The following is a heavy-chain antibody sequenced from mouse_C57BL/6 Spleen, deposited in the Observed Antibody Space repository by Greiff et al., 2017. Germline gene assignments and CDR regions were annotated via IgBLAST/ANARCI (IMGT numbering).Heavy chain of an antibody. CDR3: ARDGNPQGYFDY. CDR1: GYTFTSYW. CDR2: IDPSDSET. Sequence: QVQLQQPGAELVRPGSSVKLSCKASGYTFTSYWMHWVKQRPIQGLEWIGNIDPSDSETHYNQKFKDKATLTVDKSSSTAYMQLSSLTSEDSAVYYCARDGNPQGYFDYWGQGTTLTVSS. D-gene: IGHD2-1*01. J-gene: IGHJ2*01. V-gene: IGHV1-52*01.